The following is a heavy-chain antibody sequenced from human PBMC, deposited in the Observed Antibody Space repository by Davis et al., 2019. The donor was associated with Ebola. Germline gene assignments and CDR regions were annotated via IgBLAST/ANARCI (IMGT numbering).Heavy chain of an antibody. CDR2: ISWNSGSI. CDR1: GFTFDDYA. CDR3: AKGMEYYYYYGMDV. V-gene: IGHV3-9*01. Sequence: GGSLRLSCAASGFTFDDYAMHWVRQAPGKGLEWVSGISWNSGSIGYADSVKGRFTISRDNAKNSLYLQMNSLRAEDTALYYCAKGMEYYYYYGMDVWGQGTTVTVSS. D-gene: IGHD1-1*01. J-gene: IGHJ6*02.